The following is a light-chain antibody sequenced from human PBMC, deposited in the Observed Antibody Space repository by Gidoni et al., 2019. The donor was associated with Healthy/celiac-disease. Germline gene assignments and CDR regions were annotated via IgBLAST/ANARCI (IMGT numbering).Light chain of an antibody. J-gene: IGLJ2*01. CDR1: SANIGAGYD. V-gene: IGLV1-40*01. CDR3: QSYDSSLSGSGV. CDR2: GNS. Sequence: QSVLTQPPSVSAPPGQRVTIPCTGSSANIGAGYDVHWYQQLPGTAPKLLIYGNSNRPSGVPDRFSGSKSGTSASLAITGLQAEDEADYYCQSYDSSLSGSGVFGGGTKLTVL.